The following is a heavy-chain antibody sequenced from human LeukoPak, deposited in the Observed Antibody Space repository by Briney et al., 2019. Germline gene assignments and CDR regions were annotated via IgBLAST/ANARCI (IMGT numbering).Heavy chain of an antibody. CDR1: GGSISSSSYY. D-gene: IGHD3-16*01. CDR2: IYYSGST. Sequence: SETLSLTCTVSGGSISSSSYYWGWIRQPPGKGLEWIGSIYYSGSTYYNPSLKSRVTISVDTSKNQFSLKLSSVTAADTAVYYCAREGTLTVWGSYLSWVDYWGQGTLVTVSS. CDR3: AREGTLTVWGSYLSWVDY. V-gene: IGHV4-39*07. J-gene: IGHJ4*02.